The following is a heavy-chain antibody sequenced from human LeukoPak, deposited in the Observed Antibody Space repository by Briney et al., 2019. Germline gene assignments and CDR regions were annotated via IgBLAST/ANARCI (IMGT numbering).Heavy chain of an antibody. J-gene: IGHJ6*02. D-gene: IGHD3-10*01. CDR1: GYTFASYY. V-gene: IGHV1-46*01. Sequence: ASVKVSCKASGYTFASYYMHWVRQAPGQGLEWMGIINPSGGSTSYAQKFQGRVTMTRDTSTSTVYMELSSLRSEDTAVYYCARVCVYYYGPGSYFLYYYYGMDVWGQGTTVTVSS. CDR2: INPSGGST. CDR3: ARVCVYYYGPGSYFLYYYYGMDV.